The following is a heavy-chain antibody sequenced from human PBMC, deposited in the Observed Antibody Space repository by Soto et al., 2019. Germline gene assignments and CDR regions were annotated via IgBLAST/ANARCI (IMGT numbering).Heavy chain of an antibody. D-gene: IGHD6-13*01. CDR2: INHSGST. CDR3: ARVRESRFGAAAGTSWLDP. J-gene: IGHJ5*02. V-gene: IGHV4-34*01. Sequence: SETLSLTCAVYGGSFSGYYWSWIRQPPGKGLEWIGEINHSGSTNYNPSLKSRVTISVDTSKNQFSLKLSSVTAADTAVYYCARVRESRFGAAAGTSWLDPWGEGTLVTVYS. CDR1: GGSFSGYY.